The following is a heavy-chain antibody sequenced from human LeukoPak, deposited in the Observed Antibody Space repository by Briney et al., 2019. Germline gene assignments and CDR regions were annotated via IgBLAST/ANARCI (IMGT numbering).Heavy chain of an antibody. CDR2: IIPILGIA. CDR1: GGTFSSYA. CDR3: ATDLFLRLRGGDY. D-gene: IGHD2-21*01. Sequence: SVKVSCKASGGTFSSYAISWVRQAPGQGLEWMGRIIPILGIANYAQKFQGRVTITADKSTSTAYMELSSLRSEDTAVYYCATDLFLRLRGGDYWGQGTLVTVSS. V-gene: IGHV1-69*04. J-gene: IGHJ4*02.